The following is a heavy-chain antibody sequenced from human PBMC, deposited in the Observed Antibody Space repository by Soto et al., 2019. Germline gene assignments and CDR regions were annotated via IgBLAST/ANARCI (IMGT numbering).Heavy chain of an antibody. J-gene: IGHJ4*02. V-gene: IGHV1-69*13. D-gene: IGHD3-22*01. CDR2: IIPIFGTA. Sequence: ASVKVSCKASGGTFSSYAISWVRQAPGQGLEWMGGIIPIFGTANYAQKFQGRVTITADESTSTAYMELSSLRSEDTAVYYCAREYYYDSSGYPMNWGQGTLVTVSS. CDR3: AREYYYDSSGYPMN. CDR1: GGTFSSYA.